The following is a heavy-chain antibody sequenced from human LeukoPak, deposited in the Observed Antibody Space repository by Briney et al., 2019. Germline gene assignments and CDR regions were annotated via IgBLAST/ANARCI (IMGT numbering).Heavy chain of an antibody. V-gene: IGHV4-39*07. Sequence: NASETLSLTCTVSGGSISSSSYYWGWIRQPPGKGLEWIGSIYYSGSTYYNPSLKSRVTISVDTSKNQFSLKLSSVTAADTAVYYCARGRDARVRYFDWGFFFDPWGQGTLVTVSS. J-gene: IGHJ5*02. CDR2: IYYSGST. CDR3: ARGRDARVRYFDWGFFFDP. D-gene: IGHD3-9*01. CDR1: GGSISSSSYY.